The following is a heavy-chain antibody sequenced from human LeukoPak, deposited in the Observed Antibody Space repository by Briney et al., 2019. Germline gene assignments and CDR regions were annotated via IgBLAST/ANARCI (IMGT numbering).Heavy chain of an antibody. CDR3: ARDEDTSALSEY. D-gene: IGHD2/OR15-2a*01. Sequence: GGSLRLSCAGSGFSFSSNTMSWVRQAPGRGLEWVSAISNNGGRTDYADSVKGRFTISRDNSKSTLYLHMDSLRAEDTAIYYCARDEDTSALSEYWGQGTLVTVSS. CDR2: ISNNGGRT. V-gene: IGHV3-23*01. J-gene: IGHJ4*02. CDR1: GFSFSSNT.